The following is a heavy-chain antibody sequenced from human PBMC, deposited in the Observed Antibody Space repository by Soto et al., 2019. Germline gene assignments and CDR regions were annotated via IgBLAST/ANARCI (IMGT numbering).Heavy chain of an antibody. V-gene: IGHV3-23*01. Sequence: GGSLRLSCAASGFTFSSYAMSWVRQAPGKGLEWVSAISGSGGSTYYADSVKGRFTISRDNSKNTLYLQMNSLRAEDTAVYYCAKAGEQWLVPAWFDYWGQGTLVTVSS. D-gene: IGHD6-19*01. J-gene: IGHJ4*02. CDR1: GFTFSSYA. CDR2: ISGSGGST. CDR3: AKAGEQWLVPAWFDY.